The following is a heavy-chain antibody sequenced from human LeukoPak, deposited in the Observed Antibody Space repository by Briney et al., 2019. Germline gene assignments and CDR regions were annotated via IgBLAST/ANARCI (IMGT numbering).Heavy chain of an antibody. D-gene: IGHD5-12*01. J-gene: IGHJ4*02. CDR3: ARDQSGIVATITFDY. V-gene: IGHV3-48*04. CDR1: GFTFSNYG. CDR2: ISSSGSTI. Sequence: GGSLRLSCAASGFTFSNYGMNWVRQAPGKGLEWVSYISSSGSTIYYADSVKGRFTISRDNAKNSLYLQMNSLRAEDTAVYYCARDQSGIVATITFDYWGQGILVTVSS.